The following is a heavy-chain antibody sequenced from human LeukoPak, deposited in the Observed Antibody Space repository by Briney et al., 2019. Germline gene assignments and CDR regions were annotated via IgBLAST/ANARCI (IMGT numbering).Heavy chain of an antibody. Sequence: PSETLSLTCTISGGSVSDYYWSWIRQSPGKGLEWIGYIYYTGSTTYNPSLKSRVTMSADTSKNQFSLKLSSVTAADTAVYYCARANEGKRAITMIVGYYFDYWGQGTLVTVSS. J-gene: IGHJ4*02. CDR3: ARANEGKRAITMIVGYYFDY. CDR2: IYYTGST. V-gene: IGHV4-59*02. D-gene: IGHD3-22*01. CDR1: GGSVSDYY.